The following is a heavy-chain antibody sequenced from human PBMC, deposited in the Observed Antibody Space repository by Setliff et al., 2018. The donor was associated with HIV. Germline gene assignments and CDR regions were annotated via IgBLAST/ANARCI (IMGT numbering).Heavy chain of an antibody. CDR1: GFTFSSYG. J-gene: IGHJ5*02. D-gene: IGHD1-26*01. CDR3: AKGHTGSYHGNWFDA. Sequence: GGSLRLSCAASGFTFSSYGMHWVRQAPGKGLEWVAVIWYDGSNKYYADSVKGRFTISRDNSKNTLSLQMNSLRAEDTAVYYCAKGHTGSYHGNWFDAWGPGTLVTVSS. CDR2: IWYDGSNK. V-gene: IGHV3-33*06.